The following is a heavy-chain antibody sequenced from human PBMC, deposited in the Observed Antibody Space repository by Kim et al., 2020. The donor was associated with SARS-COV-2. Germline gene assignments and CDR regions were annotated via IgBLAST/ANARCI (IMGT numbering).Heavy chain of an antibody. CDR2: INTDGSST. CDR1: GFTFSTYW. J-gene: IGHJ6*02. CDR3: ARGDISYGMDV. Sequence: GGSLRLSCAASGFTFSTYWMYWVRQAPGNGLVCVSRINTDGSSTTYADSVKGRFTISRDNAKNTLYLQMNSLRGEDTAVYYCARGDISYGMDVWGQGTTVTVSS. D-gene: IGHD2-15*01. V-gene: IGHV3-74*01.